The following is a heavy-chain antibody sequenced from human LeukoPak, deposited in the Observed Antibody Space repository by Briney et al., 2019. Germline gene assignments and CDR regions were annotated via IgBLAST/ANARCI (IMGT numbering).Heavy chain of an antibody. J-gene: IGHJ4*02. CDR2: ISGRSSTI. Sequence: GGSLSLSCAASAFTFSDYSLNWVRQAPGKGLEWISYISGRSSTIYYADSVRGRFTISRDNAKNSMYLQMNSLRAEDTAVYYCARDRLTSGSYFFDYWGQGTLVTVSS. CDR1: AFTFSDYS. V-gene: IGHV3-48*01. CDR3: ARDRLTSGSYFFDY. D-gene: IGHD1-26*01.